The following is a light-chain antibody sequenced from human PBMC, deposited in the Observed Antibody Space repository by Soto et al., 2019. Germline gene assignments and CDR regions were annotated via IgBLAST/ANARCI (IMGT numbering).Light chain of an antibody. J-gene: IGKJ4*01. CDR3: QQYNSYPPVT. CDR1: QSISSW. Sequence: DLQMTQSPSTLSASVGDRVTITCRASQSISSWLAWYQQKPGKAPKLLIYDASSLESGVPSRFSCSGSGTEFALTISSLQPDDFATYYCQQYNSYPPVTFGGGTKVEIK. V-gene: IGKV1-5*01. CDR2: DAS.